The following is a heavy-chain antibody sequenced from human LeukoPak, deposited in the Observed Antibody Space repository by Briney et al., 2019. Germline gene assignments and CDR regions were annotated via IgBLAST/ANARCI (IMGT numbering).Heavy chain of an antibody. J-gene: IGHJ4*02. Sequence: PSETLSLTCTVSGGSISSSSYYWGWIRQPPGKGLEWIGSIYYSGSTYYNPSLKSRVTISVDTSKNQFPLKLSSVTAADTAVYYCARLNFRFYFDYWGQGTLVTVSS. CDR1: GGSISSSSYY. V-gene: IGHV4-39*01. CDR3: ARLNFRFYFDY. D-gene: IGHD1-20*01. CDR2: IYYSGST.